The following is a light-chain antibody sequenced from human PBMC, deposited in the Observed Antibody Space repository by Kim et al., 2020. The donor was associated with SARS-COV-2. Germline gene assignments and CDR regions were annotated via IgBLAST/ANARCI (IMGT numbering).Light chain of an antibody. CDR3: QQYNNWPPIT. J-gene: IGKJ4*01. CDR2: GAS. V-gene: IGKV3-15*01. Sequence: EIIMTQSPATLSVSPGERATLSCRASQSVGSDLAWYQQKPGQAPRLLFYGASTRATGIPARFSGSGSGTEFTLTISSLQSEDFAVYYCQQYNNWPPITFGGGTKVDIK. CDR1: QSVGSD.